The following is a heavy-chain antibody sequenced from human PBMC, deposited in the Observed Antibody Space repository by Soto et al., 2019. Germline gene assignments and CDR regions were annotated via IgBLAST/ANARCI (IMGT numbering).Heavy chain of an antibody. D-gene: IGHD3-22*01. V-gene: IGHV3-30-3*01. CDR3: ARRAYYYDSSGYSYYFDY. CDR1: GFTFSSYA. J-gene: IGHJ4*02. Sequence: SLRLSCAASGFTFSSYAMHWVRQAPGKGLEWVAVISYDGSNKYYADSVKGRFTISRDNSKNTLYLQMNSLRAEDTAVYYCARRAYYYDSSGYSYYFDYWGQGTLVTVSS. CDR2: ISYDGSNK.